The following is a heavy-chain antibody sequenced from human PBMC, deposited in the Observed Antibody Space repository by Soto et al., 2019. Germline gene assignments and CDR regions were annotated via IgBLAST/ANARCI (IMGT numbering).Heavy chain of an antibody. J-gene: IGHJ4*02. CDR1: GFTFSSYA. CDR2: ISGSDGST. CDR3: ARRSSGWYFDY. Sequence: EVHLLESGGGLVQPGGSLRLSCAASGFTFSSYAMSWVRQAPGKGLEWVSVISGSDGSTYYADSVKGRFTISRDNSKTTLYLQMNSLIAEDTVVYYCARRSSGWYFDYWCQGTRVTVSS. V-gene: IGHV3-23*01. D-gene: IGHD6-19*01.